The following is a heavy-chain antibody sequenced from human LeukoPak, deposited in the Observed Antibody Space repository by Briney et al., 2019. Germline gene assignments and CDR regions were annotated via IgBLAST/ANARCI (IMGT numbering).Heavy chain of an antibody. Sequence: SVNVSCKASGCTFISYAISWVRQAPGQGLEWMGRIIPIFGIPKYAQKFQGRVTIIADTSTSTAYMELSSLRSEDTAVYYCATQDSSGYYGDHDYWAREPWSPSPQ. CDR3: ATQDSSGYYGDHDY. J-gene: IGHJ4*02. V-gene: IGHV1-69*04. CDR2: IIPIFGIP. D-gene: IGHD3-22*01. CDR1: GCTFISYA.